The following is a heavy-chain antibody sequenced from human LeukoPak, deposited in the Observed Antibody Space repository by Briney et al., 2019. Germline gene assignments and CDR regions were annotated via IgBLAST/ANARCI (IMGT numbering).Heavy chain of an antibody. CDR3: ANDAYYYDSSGYYFDY. V-gene: IGHV3-23*01. CDR2: ISGSGGST. D-gene: IGHD3-22*01. J-gene: IGHJ4*02. Sequence: QPGGSLRLSCVASGFPFSSYWMTWVRQAPGKGLEWVSAISGSGGSTYYADSVKGRFTISRDNSKNTLYLQMNSLRAEDTAVYYCANDAYYYDSSGYYFDYWGQGTLVTVSS. CDR1: GFPFSSYW.